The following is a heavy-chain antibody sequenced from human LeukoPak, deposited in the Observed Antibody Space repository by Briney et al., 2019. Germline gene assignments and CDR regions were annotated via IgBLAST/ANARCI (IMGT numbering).Heavy chain of an antibody. V-gene: IGHV5-51*01. CDR3: ARHPDSSGLWP. CDR2: IRPQNSDI. Sequence: GESLKISCKASGYSFTNHWIGWVRQMPGKGLEWVGIIRPQNSDIRYGSSFQGQVTISADSSISTAYLQWSSLKASDTAMYYCARHPDSSGLWPWGQGTLVTVSS. CDR1: GYSFTNHW. D-gene: IGHD3-22*01. J-gene: IGHJ5*02.